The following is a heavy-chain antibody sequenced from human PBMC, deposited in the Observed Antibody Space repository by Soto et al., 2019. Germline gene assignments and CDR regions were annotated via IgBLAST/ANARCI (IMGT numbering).Heavy chain of an antibody. CDR1: GGTFSSYT. Sequence: SVKVSCKASGGTFSSYTISWVRQAPGQGLEWMGRIIPILGIANYAQKFQGRVTITADKSTSTAYMELSSLRSEDTAVYYCARDHLTAAGAFDIWGQGTMVTVSS. D-gene: IGHD2-15*01. CDR3: ARDHLTAAGAFDI. J-gene: IGHJ3*02. V-gene: IGHV1-69*04. CDR2: IIPILGIA.